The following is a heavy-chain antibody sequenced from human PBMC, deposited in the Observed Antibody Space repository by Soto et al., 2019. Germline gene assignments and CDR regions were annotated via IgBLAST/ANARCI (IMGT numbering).Heavy chain of an antibody. D-gene: IGHD3-10*01. CDR3: AREGLYYGSGNSWRWFDP. J-gene: IGHJ5*02. V-gene: IGHV1-46*01. Sequence: QEQLVQSGAEVKKPGASVKVSCKASGYTFTSFYIYWMRQAPGQGPEWMGMINPSGGTTSYAQKFQGRLTMTRDTSTSTVYMELRSLRSEDTAMYYCAREGLYYGSGNSWRWFDPWGQGTLVTVSS. CDR1: GYTFTSFY. CDR2: INPSGGTT.